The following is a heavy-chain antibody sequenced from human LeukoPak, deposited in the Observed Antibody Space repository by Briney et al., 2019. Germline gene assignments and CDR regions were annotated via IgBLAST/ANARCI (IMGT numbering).Heavy chain of an antibody. CDR1: GGSISTYY. V-gene: IGHV4-59*07. Sequence: SDTLSLTCTVSGGSISTYYWSWIRQSPGRGLEWIGYIYYSGITKYNPSLKSRVTISVDTSTNQFSLRLSSVTAADTAVYYCARGYYYDSSGYFLDFWGQGTLVTVSS. J-gene: IGHJ4*02. D-gene: IGHD3-22*01. CDR2: IYYSGIT. CDR3: ARGYYYDSSGYFLDF.